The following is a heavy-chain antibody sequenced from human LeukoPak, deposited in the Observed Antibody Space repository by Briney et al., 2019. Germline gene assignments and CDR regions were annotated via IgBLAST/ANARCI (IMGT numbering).Heavy chain of an antibody. CDR3: ARGRGRSGHHY. CDR1: GFTFSSYS. D-gene: IGHD2-15*01. CDR2: ISSSSSYI. Sequence: PGGSLRLSFAASGFTFSSYSMNWVRQAPGKGLEWVSSISSSSSYIYYADSVKGRFTISRDNAKNSLYLQMNSLRAEDTAVYYCARGRGRSGHHYWGQGTLVIVSS. J-gene: IGHJ4*02. V-gene: IGHV3-21*01.